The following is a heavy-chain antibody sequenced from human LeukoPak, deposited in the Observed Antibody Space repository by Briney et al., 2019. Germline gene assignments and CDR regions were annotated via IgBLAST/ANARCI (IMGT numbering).Heavy chain of an antibody. V-gene: IGHV3-64D*09. CDR2: ISSNGGST. CDR1: GFTFSSYA. CDR3: VKILGYSSGWDFDY. J-gene: IGHJ4*02. Sequence: GGSLRLSCSASGFTFSSYAMHWVRQAPGKGLECVSAISSNGGSTYYADSVKGRFTISRDNSNNTLYLQMSSLRAEDTAVYYCVKILGYSSGWDFDYWGQGTLVTVSS. D-gene: IGHD6-19*01.